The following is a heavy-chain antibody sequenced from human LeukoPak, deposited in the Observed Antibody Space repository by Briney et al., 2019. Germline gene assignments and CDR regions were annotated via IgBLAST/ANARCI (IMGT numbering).Heavy chain of an antibody. V-gene: IGHV3-7*01. CDR3: AVYSSGWLKDFDY. CDR1: GFTFSSYW. J-gene: IGHJ4*02. CDR2: IKEDGNEK. Sequence: GGSLRLSCAATGFTFSSYWMSWVRQAPGKGLEWVANIKEDGNEKYYVDSVKGRFTISRDNAKNSLYLQMNSLRAEDTAVYYCAVYSSGWLKDFDYWGQGTLVTVSS. D-gene: IGHD6-19*01.